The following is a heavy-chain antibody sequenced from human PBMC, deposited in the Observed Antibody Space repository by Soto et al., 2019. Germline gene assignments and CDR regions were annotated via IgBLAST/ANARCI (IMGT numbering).Heavy chain of an antibody. Sequence: GGSLRLSCAASGFTFSSYAMSWVRQAPGKGLEWVSAISGSGGSTYYADSVKGRFTISRDNSKNTLYLQMNSLRAEDTAVYYCARASVGPPGGGSWIMPFDFWGQGTRVTVSS. V-gene: IGHV3-23*01. CDR2: ISGSGGST. CDR1: GFTFSSYA. J-gene: IGHJ4*02. D-gene: IGHD2-15*01. CDR3: ARASVGPPGGGSWIMPFDF.